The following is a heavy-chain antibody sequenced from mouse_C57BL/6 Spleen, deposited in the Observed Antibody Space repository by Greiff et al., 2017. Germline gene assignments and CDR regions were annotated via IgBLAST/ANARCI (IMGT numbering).Heavy chain of an antibody. CDR3: ARDQDYAMDY. V-gene: IGHV5-4*01. CDR1: GFTFSSYA. J-gene: IGHJ4*01. CDR2: ISDGGSYT. Sequence: EVQLVESGGGLVKPGGSLKLSCAASGFTFSSYAMSWVRQTPEKRLEWVATISDGGSYTYYPDNVKGRFTISRDNAKNNLYLQMSHLKSEDTAMYYCARDQDYAMDYWGQGTSVTVSS.